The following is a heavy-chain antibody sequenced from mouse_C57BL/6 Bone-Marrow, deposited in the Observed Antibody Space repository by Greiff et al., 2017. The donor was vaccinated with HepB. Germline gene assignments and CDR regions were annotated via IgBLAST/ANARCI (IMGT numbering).Heavy chain of an antibody. J-gene: IGHJ2*01. D-gene: IGHD2-4*01. V-gene: IGHV1-64*01. CDR3: TRRGIYDYALYY. CDR1: GYTFTSYW. Sequence: VQLQQPGAELVKPGASVKLSCKASGYTFTSYWMRWVKQRPGQGLEWIGMIHPNSGSTNYNEKFKSKATLTVDKSSSTAYMQLSSLTSEDSAVYYCTRRGIYDYALYYWGQGTTLTVSS. CDR2: IHPNSGST.